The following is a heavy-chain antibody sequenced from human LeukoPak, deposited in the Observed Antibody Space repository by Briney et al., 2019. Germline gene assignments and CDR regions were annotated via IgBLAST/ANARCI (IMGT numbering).Heavy chain of an antibody. Sequence: GGSLRLSCAASGFTFSSHGMHWVRQAPGKGLEWVTFIRSDGSSNYYGDSVKGRFTLSRDNFKNILSLQMNSLRAEDTAVYYCVRDRDWGFDYWGQGTLVTVSS. CDR2: IRSDGSSN. CDR1: GFTFSSHG. V-gene: IGHV3-30*02. D-gene: IGHD3/OR15-3a*01. CDR3: VRDRDWGFDY. J-gene: IGHJ4*02.